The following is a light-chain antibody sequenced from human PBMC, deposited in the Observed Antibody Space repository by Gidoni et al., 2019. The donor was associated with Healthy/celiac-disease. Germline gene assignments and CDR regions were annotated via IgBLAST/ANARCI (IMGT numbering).Light chain of an antibody. V-gene: IGKV3-20*01. CDR3: QQYGSSTGT. Sequence: EIVLTQSPGTLSLSPGERATLSCRASQSVSSSYLAWYQQKPGQAPRLLIYGASRRATGIPDRFSGSGSGTDFTLTISRLEAEDFAVYYCQQYGSSTGTFGQGTKVEIK. J-gene: IGKJ1*01. CDR1: QSVSSSY. CDR2: GAS.